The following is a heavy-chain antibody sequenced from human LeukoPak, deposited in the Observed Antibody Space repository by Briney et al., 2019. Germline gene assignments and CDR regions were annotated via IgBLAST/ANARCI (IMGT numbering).Heavy chain of an antibody. CDR2: INHSGST. J-gene: IGHJ4*02. Sequence: KPSETLSLTCAVYGGSFSGYYWSWIRQPPGKGLEWIGEINHSGSTNYNPSLKGRVTISVDTSKNQFSLKLSSVTAADTAVYYCAVGWKEYYFDYWGQGTLVTVSS. D-gene: IGHD1-1*01. CDR3: AVGWKEYYFDY. CDR1: GGSFSGYY. V-gene: IGHV4-34*01.